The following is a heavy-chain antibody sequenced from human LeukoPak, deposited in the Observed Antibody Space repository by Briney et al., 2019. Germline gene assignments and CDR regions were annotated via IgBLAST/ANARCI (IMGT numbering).Heavy chain of an antibody. Sequence: ASVKVSCKASGYTFTSYGISWVRQAPGQGLEWMGWIGAYNGNTNYAQKLQGRVTMTTDTSTSTAYMELRSLRSDDTAVYYCARDPPIVVVTLRGDYYYGMDVWGQGTTVTVSS. V-gene: IGHV1-18*01. J-gene: IGHJ6*02. CDR3: ARDPPIVVVTLRGDYYYGMDV. CDR2: IGAYNGNT. D-gene: IGHD2-21*02. CDR1: GYTFTSYG.